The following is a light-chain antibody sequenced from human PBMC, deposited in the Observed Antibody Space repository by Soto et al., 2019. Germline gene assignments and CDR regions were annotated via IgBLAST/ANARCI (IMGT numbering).Light chain of an antibody. V-gene: IGKV1-6*01. Sequence: AIQMTQSPSSLSASVGDRVTISCRASQVIGNDLAWYQQKPGKGPRLLIFAAFNLQSGVPTWFSGSGSGTDFHLTISRLQPEDFASYYCLQFYNFSWTFGQGTKVEIK. CDR3: LQFYNFSWT. J-gene: IGKJ1*01. CDR1: QVIGND. CDR2: AAF.